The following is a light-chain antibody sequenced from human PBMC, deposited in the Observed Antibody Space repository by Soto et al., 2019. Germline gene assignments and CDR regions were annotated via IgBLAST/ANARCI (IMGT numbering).Light chain of an antibody. CDR2: GAS. CDR1: QSVSSSY. J-gene: IGKJ2*01. CDR3: QQYGSSPYT. V-gene: IGKV3-20*01. Sequence: EIGLTQSPGPLSLSPGERATLSCRASQSVSSSYLAWYQQKPGQAPRLLIYGASSRATGIPDRFSGSGSGTDFTLTISRLEPEDFAVYSCQQYGSSPYTVGQGTKLESK.